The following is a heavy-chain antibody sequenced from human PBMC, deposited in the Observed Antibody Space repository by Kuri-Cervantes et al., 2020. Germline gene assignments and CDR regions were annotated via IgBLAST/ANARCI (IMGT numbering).Heavy chain of an antibody. CDR3: ARVGVYSSGWGGNYYYGMDV. CDR2: IKCDGSEK. J-gene: IGHJ6*02. D-gene: IGHD6-19*01. CDR1: GFTFSSSW. Sequence: GGSLRLSCAASGFTFSSSWMHWVCQAPEKGLEWVADIKCDGSEKYYVDSVKGRLTISRDNAKNSLYLQVNSLRAEDTAVYYCARVGVYSSGWGGNYYYGMDVWGQGTTVTVSS. V-gene: IGHV3-52*01.